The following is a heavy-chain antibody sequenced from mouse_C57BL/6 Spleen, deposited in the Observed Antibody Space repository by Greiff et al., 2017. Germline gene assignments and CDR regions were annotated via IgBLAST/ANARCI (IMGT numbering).Heavy chain of an antibody. J-gene: IGHJ2*01. V-gene: IGHV1-36*01. CDR1: GFTFTDYY. CDR2: VYPYNGGT. Sequence: VQLQQSGPVLVKPGPSVKISCKASGFTFTDYYMHWVKQSHGQGLEWIGLVYPYNGGTSYNQKFKGKATLTVDTSSSTAYMELNSLTAEDSAVYYGARCYDYGEGLYYFDYWGQGTTLTVSS. D-gene: IGHD2-4*01. CDR3: ARCYDYGEGLYYFDY.